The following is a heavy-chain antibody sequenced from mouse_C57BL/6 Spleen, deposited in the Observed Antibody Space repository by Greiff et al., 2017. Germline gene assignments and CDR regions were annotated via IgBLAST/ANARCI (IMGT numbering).Heavy chain of an antibody. J-gene: IGHJ2*01. V-gene: IGHV10-1*01. CDR2: IRSKSNNYAT. CDR1: GFSFNTYA. D-gene: IGHD2-4*01. Sequence: EVKLVESGGGLVQPKGSLKLSCAASGFSFNTYAMNWVRQAPGKGLEWVARIRSKSNNYATYYADSVKDRFTISRDDSESMLYLQMNNSKTEDTAMYYCVRRRDYDERYYFDYWGQGTTLTVAS. CDR3: VRRRDYDERYYFDY.